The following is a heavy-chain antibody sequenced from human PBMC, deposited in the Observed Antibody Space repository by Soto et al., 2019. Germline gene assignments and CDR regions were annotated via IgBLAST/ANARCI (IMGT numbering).Heavy chain of an antibody. CDR3: ARLSIAGSYYDFWSGYPDFDY. D-gene: IGHD3-3*01. V-gene: IGHV3-30*03. Sequence: QVQLVESGGGVVQPGRSPRLSCAASGFTFSSYGMHWVRQAPGKGLQWVAVISYDGSSKYFADSVKGRFTISRDNSKNTLYLQMISLRAEDTAVYYCARLSIAGSYYDFWSGYPDFDYWGQGTLVTVSS. J-gene: IGHJ4*02. CDR2: ISYDGSSK. CDR1: GFTFSSYG.